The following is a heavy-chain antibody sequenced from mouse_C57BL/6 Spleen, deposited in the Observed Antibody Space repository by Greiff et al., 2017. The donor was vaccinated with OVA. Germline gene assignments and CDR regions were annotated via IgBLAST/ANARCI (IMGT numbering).Heavy chain of an antibody. CDR2: INPSNGGT. Sequence: QVQLQQPGTELVKPGASVKLSCKASGYTFTSYWMHWVKQRPGQGLEWIGNINPSNGGTNYNEKFKSKATLTVDKSSSTAYMQLSSLTSEDSAVECCARGDDDEWGAMDDWGQGTSVTVSS. CDR1: GYTFTSYW. V-gene: IGHV1-53*01. CDR3: ARGDDDEWGAMDD. J-gene: IGHJ4*01. D-gene: IGHD2-4*01.